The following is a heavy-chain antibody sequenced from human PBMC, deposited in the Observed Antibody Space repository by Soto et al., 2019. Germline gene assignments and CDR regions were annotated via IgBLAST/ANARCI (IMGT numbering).Heavy chain of an antibody. Sequence: QVQLVQSGAEVKKPGASVKVSCKASGYTFTSYGISWVRQAPGQGLEWMGWISAYNGNTNYAQKLQGRVTMTTDTSTSTAYMELRSLRSDVTAVYYCARDRPVLRFLEWLFGYYYYGMDVWGQGTTVTVSS. V-gene: IGHV1-18*01. D-gene: IGHD3-3*01. CDR3: ARDRPVLRFLEWLFGYYYYGMDV. CDR1: GYTFTSYG. J-gene: IGHJ6*02. CDR2: ISAYNGNT.